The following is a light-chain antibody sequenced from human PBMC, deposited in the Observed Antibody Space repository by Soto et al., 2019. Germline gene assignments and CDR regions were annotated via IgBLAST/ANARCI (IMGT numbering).Light chain of an antibody. CDR3: QQYGSSPRT. J-gene: IGKJ1*01. CDR2: GAS. CDR1: QSVSSNY. V-gene: IGKV3-20*01. Sequence: EIVLTQSPGTLSLSPGERATLSCRASQSVSSNYLAWYQQKPGQAPSLLIYGASSRATGIPDRFSGSASGTDFNLTISRLEPEDFAVYYYQQYGSSPRTFGQGTKVEIK.